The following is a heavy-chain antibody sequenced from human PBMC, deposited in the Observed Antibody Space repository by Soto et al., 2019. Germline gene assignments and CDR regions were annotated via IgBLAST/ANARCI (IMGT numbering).Heavy chain of an antibody. CDR3: ATGRYNWIQKGFDY. CDR1: GYTLTELS. Sequence: GASAKVSCKVSGYTLTELSMHWVRQAPGKGLEWMGGFDPEDGETIYAQKFQGRVTMTEDTSTDTAYMELSSLRSEDTAVYYCATGRYNWIQKGFDYWGQGTLVTVSS. D-gene: IGHD1-20*01. J-gene: IGHJ4*02. V-gene: IGHV1-24*01. CDR2: FDPEDGET.